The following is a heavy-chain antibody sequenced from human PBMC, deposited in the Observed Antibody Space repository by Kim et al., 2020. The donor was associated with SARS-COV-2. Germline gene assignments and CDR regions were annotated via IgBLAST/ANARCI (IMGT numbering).Heavy chain of an antibody. V-gene: IGHV1-18*04. J-gene: IGHJ6*02. CDR3: ARVDSGYDLISFYYGMDV. D-gene: IGHD5-12*01. CDR1: GYTFTSYG. CDR2: ISAYNGNT. Sequence: ASVKVSCKASGYTFTSYGISWVRQAPGQGLEWMGWISAYNGNTNYAQKLQGRVTMTTDTSTSTAYMELRSLRSDDTAVYYFARVDSGYDLISFYYGMDVWGQGTTVTVSS.